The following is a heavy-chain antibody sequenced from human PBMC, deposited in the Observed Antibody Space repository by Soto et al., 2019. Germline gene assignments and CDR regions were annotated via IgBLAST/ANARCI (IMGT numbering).Heavy chain of an antibody. Sequence: ASVKVSCKASGYTFTSYAMHWVRQAPGQRLEWMGWINAGNGNTKYSQKFQGRVTITRDTSASTAYMELSSLRSEDTAVYYCARGPSGSYFNWFDPWGQGTLVTVSS. CDR1: GYTFTSYA. J-gene: IGHJ5*02. CDR3: ARGPSGSYFNWFDP. V-gene: IGHV1-3*01. CDR2: INAGNGNT. D-gene: IGHD1-26*01.